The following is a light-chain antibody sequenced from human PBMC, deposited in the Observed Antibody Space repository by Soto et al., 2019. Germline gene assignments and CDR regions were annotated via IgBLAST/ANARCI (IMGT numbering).Light chain of an antibody. Sequence: QSVLTQPRSVSGSPGQSVTISCTGTSSDVGGYIYVSWYQQYPAKAPKVMICDVSRRPSGVPDRFSGSKSGNTASLTISGLQAEDEAVYYCCSYAGNKTVVFGGGTKVTVL. CDR2: DVS. V-gene: IGLV2-11*01. CDR1: SSDVGGYIY. J-gene: IGLJ3*02. CDR3: CSYAGNKTVV.